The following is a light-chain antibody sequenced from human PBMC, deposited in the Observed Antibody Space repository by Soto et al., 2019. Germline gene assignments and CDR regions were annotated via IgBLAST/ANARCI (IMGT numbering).Light chain of an antibody. CDR1: QSVSSN. V-gene: IGKV3-15*01. J-gene: IGKJ1*01. CDR3: QQYNNWWT. Sequence: EIVMTPSPATLSVSPGESATLSCRASQSVSSNLAWYQQKPGQAPRLLIYGASTRATGIPARFSGSGSGTEFTLTISSLQSEDFAVYYCQQYNNWWTFGQGTKVEIK. CDR2: GAS.